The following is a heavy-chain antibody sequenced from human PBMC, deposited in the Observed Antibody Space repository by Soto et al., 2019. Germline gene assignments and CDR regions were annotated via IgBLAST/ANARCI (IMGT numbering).Heavy chain of an antibody. D-gene: IGHD3-3*02. J-gene: IGHJ4*02. V-gene: IGHV2-5*02. Sequence: QITLKESGPTLVKPTQPLTLTCTFSGFSLSTSGVGVGWIRQPPGKAPEWLAIIYWDDDKRYSPFLKSGLTITKDTSKNQVVLTMTNVDPVDTATYYCAHSILGRPFDYWGQGTLVTVSS. CDR2: IYWDDDK. CDR3: AHSILGRPFDY. CDR1: GFSLSTSGVG.